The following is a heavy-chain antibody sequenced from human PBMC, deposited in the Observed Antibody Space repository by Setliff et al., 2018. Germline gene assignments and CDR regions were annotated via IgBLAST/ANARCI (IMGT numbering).Heavy chain of an antibody. V-gene: IGHV3-15*01. CDR3: TTAPLAAASTC. Sequence: GGSLRLSCAASGFTFSNAWMSWVRQAPGKGLEWVGRIKSKTDGGTTDYAAPVKGRFTISRDDSKNTLYLQMDSLKTEDTAVYYCTTAPLAAASTCWGQGTLVTVSS. CDR1: GFTFSNAW. D-gene: IGHD6-13*01. CDR2: IKSKTDGGTT. J-gene: IGHJ4*02.